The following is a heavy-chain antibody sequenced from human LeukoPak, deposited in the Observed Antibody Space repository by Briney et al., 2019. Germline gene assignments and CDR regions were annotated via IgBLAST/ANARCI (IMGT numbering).Heavy chain of an antibody. Sequence: GGSLRLSCAASGFTFSSYEMNWVRQAPGKGLEWVSYISSSGSTIYYADSVKGRFTISRDNAKNSLYLQMKSQRVEDTAVYYCAREKPELDYWGQGTLVTVSS. CDR3: AREKPELDY. J-gene: IGHJ4*02. CDR2: ISSSGSTI. V-gene: IGHV3-48*03. CDR1: GFTFSSYE.